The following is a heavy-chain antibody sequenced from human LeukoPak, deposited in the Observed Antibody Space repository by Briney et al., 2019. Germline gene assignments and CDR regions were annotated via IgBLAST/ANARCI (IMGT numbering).Heavy chain of an antibody. CDR1: GGSISNYY. J-gene: IGHJ4*02. V-gene: IGHV4-59*08. D-gene: IGHD4-17*01. CDR2: IYYTGST. Sequence: PSETLSLICAVSGGSISNYYWSWIRQPPGEGLEWIGYIYYTGSTNYSPSLKSRVTMSVDMSKNQFSLRLSSVTAADTAVYYCARQMNTVTADYWGQGTLVTVSS. CDR3: ARQMNTVTADY.